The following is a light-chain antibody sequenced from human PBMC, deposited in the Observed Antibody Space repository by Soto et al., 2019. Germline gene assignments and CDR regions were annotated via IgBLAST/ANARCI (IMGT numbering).Light chain of an antibody. CDR3: QQRSQWPPL. CDR1: QSVGSY. CDR2: DAY. J-gene: IGKJ5*01. V-gene: IGKV3-11*01. Sequence: EIVLTQSPATLSLSPGERATLSCRASQSVGSYLVWYQQKAGQAPRLLIYDAYNRATGIPARFSGSESGTDFTLTISSLEPEDFAVYYCQQRSQWPPLFGQGTRLEIK.